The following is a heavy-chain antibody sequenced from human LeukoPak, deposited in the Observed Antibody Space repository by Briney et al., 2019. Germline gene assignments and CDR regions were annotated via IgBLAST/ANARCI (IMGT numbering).Heavy chain of an antibody. CDR2: IYSGGST. J-gene: IGHJ4*02. V-gene: IGHV3-66*01. Sequence: GGSLRLSCAASGFTFSSYSMNWVRQAPGKGLEWVSVIYSGGSTYYADSVKGRFTISRDNSKNTLYLQMNSLRAEDTAVYYCARLRDGSGSYYNGLFDYWGQGTLVTVSS. CDR1: GFTFSSYS. CDR3: ARLRDGSGSYYNGLFDY. D-gene: IGHD3-10*01.